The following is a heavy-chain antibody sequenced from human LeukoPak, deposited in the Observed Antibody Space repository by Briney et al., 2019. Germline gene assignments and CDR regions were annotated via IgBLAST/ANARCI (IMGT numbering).Heavy chain of an antibody. J-gene: IGHJ4*02. Sequence: ASVRVSCKASGYTFTSYAMHWVRQAPGQRLEWMGWINAGNGNTKYSQKFQGRVTITRDTSGSTAYMELSSLRSEDTAVYYCARDSGTIPFDYWGQGTLVTVSS. CDR2: INAGNGNT. CDR3: ARDSGTIPFDY. CDR1: GYTFTSYA. V-gene: IGHV1-3*01. D-gene: IGHD1-1*01.